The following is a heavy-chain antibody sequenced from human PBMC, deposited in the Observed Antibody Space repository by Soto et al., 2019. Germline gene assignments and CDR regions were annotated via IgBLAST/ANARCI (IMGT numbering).Heavy chain of an antibody. CDR3: ARGGHVVVVTAALDY. V-gene: IGHV1-46*01. CDR1: GDTFTYYY. CDR2: VNPSGGHT. Sequence: GASVKVSCKASGDTFTYYYIHWVRQAPGQGLEWMGTVNPSGGHTTYAQHFLGRVTMTRDTSTSTLYMELTSLTSDDTAIYYCARGGHVVVVTAALDYWGQGTLVTVSS. J-gene: IGHJ4*02. D-gene: IGHD2-21*02.